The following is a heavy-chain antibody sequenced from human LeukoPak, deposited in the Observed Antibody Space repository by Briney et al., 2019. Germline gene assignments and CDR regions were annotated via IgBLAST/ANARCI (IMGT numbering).Heavy chain of an antibody. CDR2: ISSSGNTI. V-gene: IGHV3-48*03. J-gene: IGHJ4*02. CDR1: GFTFSTYE. Sequence: PGGSLRLSCAASGFTFSTYEMQWVRQVPGKGLEWVSYISSSGNTIYYADFVRGRFTMSRDNANNSLYLQMNSLRAEDTAVYYCAREYTSGHFDYWGQGTLVTVSS. CDR3: AREYTSGHFDY. D-gene: IGHD6-25*01.